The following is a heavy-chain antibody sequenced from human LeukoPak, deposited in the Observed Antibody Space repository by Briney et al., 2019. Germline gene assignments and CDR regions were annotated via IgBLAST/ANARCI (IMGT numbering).Heavy chain of an antibody. Sequence: GGSPRLSCAASGFTFSSYSMNWVRQAPGKGLEWVSSISSSSSYIYYADSVKGRFTISRDNAKNSLYLQMNSLRAEDTAVYYCARDPGYCSSTSCYTPWGQGTLVTVSS. CDR3: ARDPGYCSSTSCYTP. J-gene: IGHJ5*02. CDR2: ISSSSSYI. CDR1: GFTFSSYS. V-gene: IGHV3-21*01. D-gene: IGHD2-2*02.